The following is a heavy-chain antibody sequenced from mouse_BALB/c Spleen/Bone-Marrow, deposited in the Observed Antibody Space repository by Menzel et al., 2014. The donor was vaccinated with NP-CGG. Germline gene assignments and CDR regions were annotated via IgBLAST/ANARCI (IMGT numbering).Heavy chain of an antibody. V-gene: IGHV1-15*01. D-gene: IGHD1-1*01. CDR2: IDPETGGT. Sequence: VQLQESGAELVRPGASVTLSRKASGYTFTDYEMHWVKQTPVHGLEWIGAIDPETGGTAYNQKFKGKATLTADKSSSTAYIELRSLTSEDSAVYYCTREGYYGSSPAWFAYWGQGTLVTVSA. CDR3: TREGYYGSSPAWFAY. CDR1: GYTFTDYE. J-gene: IGHJ3*01.